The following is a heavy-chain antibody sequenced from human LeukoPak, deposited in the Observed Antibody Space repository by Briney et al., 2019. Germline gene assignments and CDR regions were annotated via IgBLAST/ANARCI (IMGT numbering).Heavy chain of an antibody. V-gene: IGHV4-59*01. CDR3: ATSVPVAIGYYYYGMDV. J-gene: IGHJ6*02. CDR2: IYYSGST. D-gene: IGHD2-2*02. CDR1: GGSISSYS. Sequence: PSETLSLTCTVPGGSISSYSWSWIRQPPGKGLEWIGCIYYSGSTNYNPTLKSRVTISVDTSKNQFSLKLSSVTAADTAVYYCATSVPVAIGYYYYGMDVWGQGTTVTVSS.